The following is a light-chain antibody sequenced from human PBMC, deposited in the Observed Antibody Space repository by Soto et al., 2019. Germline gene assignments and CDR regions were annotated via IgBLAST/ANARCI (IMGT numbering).Light chain of an antibody. CDR3: QKYGGSPST. CDR1: QSVTRNY. V-gene: IGKV3-20*01. Sequence: EIVMTQSPATLSVSPGERATLSCRASQSVTRNYLAWYQHKSGQAPRLLIYGASSRATGIPDRFSGTGSGTDFTLTISRLEPEDFAVYYCQKYGGSPSTFGQGTRLEI. J-gene: IGKJ5*01. CDR2: GAS.